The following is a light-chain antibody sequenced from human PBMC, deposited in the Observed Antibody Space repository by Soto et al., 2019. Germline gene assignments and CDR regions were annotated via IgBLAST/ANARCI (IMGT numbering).Light chain of an antibody. CDR1: QDISRF. J-gene: IGKJ2*01. V-gene: IGKV1-17*03. CDR2: ETS. Sequence: DVQMTQSPSAMSASVGDRVTIACRASQDISRFVAWFQHKPGRAPERLIYETSNLQPGVPSRFSGSGSGTEFTLAIRRLQPENFATYYCLQHNTYPYTFCQGNKLEIK. CDR3: LQHNTYPYT.